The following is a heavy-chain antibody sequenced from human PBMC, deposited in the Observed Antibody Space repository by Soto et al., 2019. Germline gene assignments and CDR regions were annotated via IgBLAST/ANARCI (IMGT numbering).Heavy chain of an antibody. CDR3: ARYRSSWSQDV. D-gene: IGHD6-13*01. J-gene: IGHJ6*04. CDR2: IYYSGRT. Sequence: QLQLQESGPGLVKPSETLSLTCTVSGGSISSSSYYWGWIRQPPGKGLEWIGSIYYSGRTYYNPSLKSRVTIYVDTSKNQFYLKLSSVTAADTAVYYCARYRSSWSQDVWGKGTTVTVSS. CDR1: GGSISSSSYY. V-gene: IGHV4-39*01.